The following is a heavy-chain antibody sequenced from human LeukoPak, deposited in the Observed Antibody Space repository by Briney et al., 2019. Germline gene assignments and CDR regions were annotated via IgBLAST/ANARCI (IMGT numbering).Heavy chain of an antibody. CDR1: GFTFNAYA. Sequence: GGSLRLSCAASGFTFNAYAIHWVRQAPGKGLEWVAFIRKDGNDEKYADSVKGRFTISRDNSKNMVYLQMNSLRAEDTAVYYCAKHYYDSSGYEAHDAFNIWGQGTMVTVSS. J-gene: IGHJ3*02. D-gene: IGHD3-22*01. CDR3: AKHYYDSSGYEAHDAFNI. V-gene: IGHV3-30*02. CDR2: IRKDGNDE.